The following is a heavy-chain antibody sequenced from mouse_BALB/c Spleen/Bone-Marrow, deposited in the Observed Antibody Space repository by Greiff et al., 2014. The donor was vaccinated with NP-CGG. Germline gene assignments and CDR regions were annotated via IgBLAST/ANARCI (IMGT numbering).Heavy chain of an antibody. J-gene: IGHJ3*01. Sequence: DLVKPGASVTLSCTASGYTFTSYWINWIKQRPGQGLEWIGRIPPGSGTTYYNEMFKGKATLTVDTSSTTAYIQLSILSSEDSAVYFFARGSYYYGSSSPWFAYWGQGTLVTVSA. CDR1: GYTFTSYW. CDR3: ARGSYYYGSSSPWFAY. D-gene: IGHD1-1*01. CDR2: IPPGSGTT. V-gene: IGHV1S41*01.